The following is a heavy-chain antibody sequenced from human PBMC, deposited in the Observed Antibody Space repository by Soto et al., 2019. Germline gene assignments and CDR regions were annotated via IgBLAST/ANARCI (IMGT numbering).Heavy chain of an antibody. Sequence: AGGSLRLSCAGSGFTFSSYAMSWVRQAPGKGLDWVSAISGSGVSTYYADSVKGRFTISRDNSKNTLYLQMNSLRAEDTAVYYCAKSPGMYYYDSSGYYHYDYWGQGTLVTVSS. V-gene: IGHV3-23*01. CDR2: ISGSGVST. CDR1: GFTFSSYA. J-gene: IGHJ4*02. CDR3: AKSPGMYYYDSSGYYHYDY. D-gene: IGHD3-22*01.